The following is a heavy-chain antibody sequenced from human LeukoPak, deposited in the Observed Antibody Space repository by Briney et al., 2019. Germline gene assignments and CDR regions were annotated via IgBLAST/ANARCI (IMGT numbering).Heavy chain of an antibody. D-gene: IGHD3-10*01. J-gene: IGHJ5*02. CDR2: MNPNSGNT. CDR1: GYTFTSYD. Sequence: GASVKVSCKASGYTFTSYDINWVRQATGQGLEWMGWMNPNSGNTGYAQKFQGRVTMTRNTSIGTAYMELSSLRSEDTAVYYCARAPPYYYGSGSYSWGQGTLVTVSS. V-gene: IGHV1-8*01. CDR3: ARAPPYYYGSGSYS.